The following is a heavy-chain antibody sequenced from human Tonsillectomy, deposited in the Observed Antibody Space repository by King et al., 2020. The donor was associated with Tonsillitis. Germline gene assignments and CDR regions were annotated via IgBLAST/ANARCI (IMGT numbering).Heavy chain of an antibody. D-gene: IGHD3-10*01. CDR2: IKEDGSEK. CDR1: GFTFSTYY. J-gene: IGHJ6*03. V-gene: IGHV3-7*03. CDR3: ARGLGEQWDYYMDV. Sequence: VQLVESGGGLVQPGGSLRLSCAASGFTFSTYYMSWVRQAPGKGLEWVASIKEDGSEKYYADSVKGRLTISRDNAKNSLFLQMNSLRVEDTAVYYCARGLGEQWDYYMDVWGKGTTVTVSS.